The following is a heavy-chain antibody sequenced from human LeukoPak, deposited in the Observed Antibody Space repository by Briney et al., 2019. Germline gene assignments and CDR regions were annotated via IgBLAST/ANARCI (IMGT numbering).Heavy chain of an antibody. CDR2: IYYRGST. CDR1: GGSMNHYY. D-gene: IGHD5-18*01. Sequence: SSETLSLTCAVSGGSMNHYYWSWIRQSPGKGLEWIGHIYYRGSTSYNPSLKSRVAISIDTSQNYFSLRLSSVTAADTAVYYCARDAIHKENAFDIWGQGTMVTVSS. J-gene: IGHJ3*02. V-gene: IGHV4-59*01. CDR3: ARDAIHKENAFDI.